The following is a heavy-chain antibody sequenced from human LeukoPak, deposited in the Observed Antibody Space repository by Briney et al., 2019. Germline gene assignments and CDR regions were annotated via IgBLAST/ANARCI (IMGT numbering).Heavy chain of an antibody. D-gene: IGHD5-18*01. V-gene: IGHV3-21*01. CDR2: ISSSSSYI. CDR1: GFTFSSYS. CDR3: ARGDFGYSYAHDAFDI. J-gene: IGHJ3*02. Sequence: AGGSLRLSCAASGFTFSSYSMNWVRQAPGKGLEWVSSISSSSSYIYYADSVKGRFTISRDNAKNSLYLQMDSLRAEDTAVSYCARGDFGYSYAHDAFDIWGQGTMVTVSS.